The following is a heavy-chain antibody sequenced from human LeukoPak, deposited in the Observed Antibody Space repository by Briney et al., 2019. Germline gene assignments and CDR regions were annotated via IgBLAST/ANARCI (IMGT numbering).Heavy chain of an antibody. D-gene: IGHD3-3*01. V-gene: IGHV3-74*01. J-gene: IGHJ5*02. CDR3: AGDRRAVTIFGVEYNWFDP. Sequence: GGSLRLSCAASGNYWMHWVRQAPGKGLVWVSHINSDGSWTSYADSVKGRFTISKDNAKNTVYLQMDSLRAEDTALYYCAGDRRAVTIFGVEYNWFDPWGQGALVTVSS. CDR2: INSDGSWT. CDR1: GNYW.